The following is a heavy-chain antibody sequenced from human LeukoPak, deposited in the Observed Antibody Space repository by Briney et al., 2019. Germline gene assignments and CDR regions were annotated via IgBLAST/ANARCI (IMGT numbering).Heavy chain of an antibody. CDR1: GFTFSNYA. CDR3: AKDVFELYDISDH. J-gene: IGHJ4*02. D-gene: IGHD3-9*01. Sequence: GGSLRLSCTASGFTFSNYAISWVRQAPGKVLECVSAIIGSVGSTFNADSVQGRFTISRDNSKNTLYLQMNSLRAEDTAVYYCAKDVFELYDISDHSGQGTLVTVSS. CDR2: IIGSVGST. V-gene: IGHV3-23*01.